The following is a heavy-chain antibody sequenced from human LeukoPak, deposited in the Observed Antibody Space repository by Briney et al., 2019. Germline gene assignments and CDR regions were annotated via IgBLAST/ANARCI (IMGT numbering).Heavy chain of an antibody. V-gene: IGHV3-21*01. D-gene: IGHD3-10*01. CDR3: ARCTMVRGVIHYGMDV. CDR2: ISSSSSYI. CDR1: GFTFSSYS. J-gene: IGHJ6*04. Sequence: GGSLRLSCAASGFTFSSYSMNWVRQAPGKGLEWVSSISSSSSYIYYAGSVKGRFTISRDNAKNSLYLQMNSLRAEDTAVYYCARCTMVRGVIHYGMDVWGKGTTVTVSS.